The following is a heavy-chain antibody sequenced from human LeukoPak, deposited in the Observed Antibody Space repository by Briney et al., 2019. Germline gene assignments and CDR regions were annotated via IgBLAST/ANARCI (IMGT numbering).Heavy chain of an antibody. CDR1: GFTFDDYT. V-gene: IGHV3-43*01. D-gene: IGHD3-22*01. CDR2: ISWDGGAT. CDR3: AREYYDTSNYYSLDS. J-gene: IGHJ4*02. Sequence: PGGSLRLSCAASGFTFDDYTMHWVRQAPGKGLEWVSVISWDGGATYYADSVKGRFTISRDNSKNSLYLQMNSLRTEDTALYYCAREYYDTSNYYSLDSWGQGTLVTVSS.